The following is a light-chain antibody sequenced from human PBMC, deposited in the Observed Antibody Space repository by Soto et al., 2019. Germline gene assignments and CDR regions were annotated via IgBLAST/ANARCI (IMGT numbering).Light chain of an antibody. Sequence: EIVLTQSPCTLSLSPGERATLSCRASQSVSSSYLAWYQQKPGQAPRLLIYGASSRATGIPDRFSGSGSGTDFTLTISRLEPEDFAVYYCQRYGSSPSITFGQGTRLEIK. CDR2: GAS. V-gene: IGKV3-20*01. J-gene: IGKJ5*01. CDR1: QSVSSSY. CDR3: QRYGSSPSIT.